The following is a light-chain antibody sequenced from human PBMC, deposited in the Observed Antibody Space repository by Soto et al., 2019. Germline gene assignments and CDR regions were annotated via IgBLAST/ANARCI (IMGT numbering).Light chain of an antibody. V-gene: IGLV2-14*01. J-gene: IGLJ3*02. CDR1: SSDVGCYNF. CDR3: SSYTGNIPWV. CDR2: EVS. Sequence: QSALTQPASVSGTPGQSITISCTGTSSDVGCYNFVSWYQQHPGKAPKLMIYEVSNRPSGVSNRFSGSKSDNTASLTISGLQDDDEDDYYFSSYTGNIPWVFGGGTKLTVL.